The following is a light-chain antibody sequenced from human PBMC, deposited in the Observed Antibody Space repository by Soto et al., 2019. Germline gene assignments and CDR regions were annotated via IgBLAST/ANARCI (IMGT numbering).Light chain of an antibody. J-gene: IGKJ1*01. Sequence: EIVITQSPATRSVSPGEGATLSCRASQSVRSNLAWYQEKPGQSPRLLIYGASTRATGMPARFSGSGSGTQFTVTISSLQSEDFAVYYCQQYNNWPPAWTFGQGTKV. CDR3: QQYNNWPPAWT. CDR2: GAS. V-gene: IGKV3-15*01. CDR1: QSVRSN.